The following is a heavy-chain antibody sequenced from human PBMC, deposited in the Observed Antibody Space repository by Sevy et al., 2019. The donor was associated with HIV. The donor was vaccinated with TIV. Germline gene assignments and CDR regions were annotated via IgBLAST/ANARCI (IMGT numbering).Heavy chain of an antibody. D-gene: IGHD2-15*01. CDR2: INPNSGST. CDR3: ARVFPYCSGGSCYSPYDAFDI. J-gene: IGHJ3*02. V-gene: IGHV1-2*02. CDR1: GYTFTGHY. Sequence: ASVKVSCKASGYTFTGHYMHWVRQAPGQGREWMGWINPNSGSTDYAQKFQGRVTLTRDTSISTAYLELSRLTSDDTAVYYCARVFPYCSGGSCYSPYDAFDIWGQGTMVTVSS.